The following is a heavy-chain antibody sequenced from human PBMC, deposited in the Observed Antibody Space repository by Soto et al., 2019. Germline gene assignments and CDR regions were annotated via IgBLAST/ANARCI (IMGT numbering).Heavy chain of an antibody. CDR1: GFTFSSYD. J-gene: IGHJ6*02. CDR2: IGTAGDT. V-gene: IGHV3-13*01. CDR3: ARANNDYGDYVDKDYYYGMDV. Sequence: GGSLRLSCAASGFTFSSYDMHWVRQATGKGLEWVSAIGTAGDTYYPGSVKGRFTISRENAKNSLYLQMNSLRAEDTAVYYCARANNDYGDYVDKDYYYGMDVWGQGTTVTVSS. D-gene: IGHD4-17*01.